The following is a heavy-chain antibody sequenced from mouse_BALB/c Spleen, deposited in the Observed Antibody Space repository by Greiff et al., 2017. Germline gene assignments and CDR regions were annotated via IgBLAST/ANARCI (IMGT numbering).Heavy chain of an antibody. Sequence: EVQLVESGGGLVQPGGSRKLSCAASGFTFSSFGMHWVRQAPEKGLEWVAYISSGSSTIYYADTVKGRFTISRDNPKNTLFLQMTSLRSEDTAMYYCARTGPPAYWGQGTLVTVSA. V-gene: IGHV5-17*02. CDR2: ISSGSSTI. D-gene: IGHD4-1*01. J-gene: IGHJ3*01. CDR3: ARTGPPAY. CDR1: GFTFSSFG.